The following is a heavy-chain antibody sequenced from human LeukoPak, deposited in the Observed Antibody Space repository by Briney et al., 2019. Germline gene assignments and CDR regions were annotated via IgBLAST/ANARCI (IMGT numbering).Heavy chain of an antibody. CDR1: GFTFSSYA. Sequence: GGSLRLSCAASGFTFSSYAMSWVRQAPGKGLEWVSAISGSGGSTYYADSVKGRFTISRDNSKSTLYLQMNSLRAEDTAVYYCAKDKRNTIFGVVFLDYWGQGTLVTVSS. V-gene: IGHV3-23*01. CDR2: ISGSGGST. J-gene: IGHJ4*02. CDR3: AKDKRNTIFGVVFLDY. D-gene: IGHD3-3*01.